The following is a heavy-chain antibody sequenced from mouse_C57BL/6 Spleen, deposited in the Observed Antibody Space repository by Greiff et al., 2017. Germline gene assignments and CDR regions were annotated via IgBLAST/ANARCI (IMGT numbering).Heavy chain of an antibody. V-gene: IGHV1-81*01. D-gene: IGHD2-3*01. CDR3: ARGDFGYYDY. Sequence: QVQLQQSGAELARPGASVKLSCKASGYTFTSYGISWVKQRTGQGLGWIGEIYPRSGNTYYNEKFKGKATLTADKSSSTAYMELRSLTSEDSAVYFCARGDFGYYDYWGQGTTLTVSS. CDR2: IYPRSGNT. J-gene: IGHJ2*01. CDR1: GYTFTSYG.